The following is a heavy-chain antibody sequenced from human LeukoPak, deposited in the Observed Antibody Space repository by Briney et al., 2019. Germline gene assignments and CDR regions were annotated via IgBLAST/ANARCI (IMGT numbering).Heavy chain of an antibody. CDR3: APQIGGFH. D-gene: IGHD3-10*01. Sequence: QPGGSLRLSCAASGFNFSSNAMSWVRQAPGKGLEWVSALSGSGGRTFYADSVKGRFTISRDNAKNSLYLQMNSLRAEDTALYYCAPQIGGFHWGQGTLVTVSS. CDR2: LSGSGGRT. V-gene: IGHV3-23*01. CDR1: GFNFSSNA. J-gene: IGHJ4*02.